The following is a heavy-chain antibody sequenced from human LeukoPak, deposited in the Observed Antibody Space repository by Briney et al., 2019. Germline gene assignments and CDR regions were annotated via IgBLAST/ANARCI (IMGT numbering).Heavy chain of an antibody. Sequence: SVKVSCKASGGTFSSYAISWVRQAPGQGLEWMGGIIPIFGTANYAQKFQGRVTITADESTSTAYMELGSLRSEDTAVYYCARDLVGSRAEGWFDPWGQGTLVTVSS. CDR2: IIPIFGTA. D-gene: IGHD2-15*01. J-gene: IGHJ5*02. CDR1: GGTFSSYA. CDR3: ARDLVGSRAEGWFDP. V-gene: IGHV1-69*13.